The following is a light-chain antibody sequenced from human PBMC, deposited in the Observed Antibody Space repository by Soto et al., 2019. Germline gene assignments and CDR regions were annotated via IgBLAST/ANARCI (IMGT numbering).Light chain of an antibody. CDR2: GAS. CDR3: QQYGSSSWT. J-gene: IGKJ1*01. CDR1: QSVSSSY. V-gene: IGKV3-20*01. Sequence: EIVWTQSPGTLSLSPGERATLSCRASQSVSSSYLAWYQQKPGQAPRLLIYGASSRATGIPDRFSGSGSGTDFTLTISRLEPEDFAVYYCQQYGSSSWTFGQGTKVDI.